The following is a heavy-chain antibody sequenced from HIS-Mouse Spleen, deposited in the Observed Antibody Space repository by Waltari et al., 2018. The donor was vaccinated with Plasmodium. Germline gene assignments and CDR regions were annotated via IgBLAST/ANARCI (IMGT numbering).Heavy chain of an antibody. CDR3: ASSWYWYFDL. CDR2: IKQEGSEK. V-gene: IGHV3-7*01. J-gene: IGHJ2*01. CDR1: GFTFRSYG. D-gene: IGHD6-13*01. Sequence: EVQLVESGGGLVPPGGFLRLSCAASGFTFRSYGMSWVRQAQGKGLEWVANIKQEGSEKYYVDSVKGRFTISRDNAKNSLYLQMNSLRAEDTAVYYCASSWYWYFDLWGRGTLVTVSS.